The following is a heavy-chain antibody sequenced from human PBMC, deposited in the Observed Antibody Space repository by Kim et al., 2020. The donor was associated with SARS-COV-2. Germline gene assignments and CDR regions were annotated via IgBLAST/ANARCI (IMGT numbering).Heavy chain of an antibody. CDR3: ARHISGWYSSHYYGMDV. J-gene: IGHJ6*02. V-gene: IGHV4-39*01. Sequence: LKSRVTISVDTSKNQFSLKLSSVTAADTAVYYCARHISGWYSSHYYGMDVWGQGTTVTVSS. D-gene: IGHD6-19*01.